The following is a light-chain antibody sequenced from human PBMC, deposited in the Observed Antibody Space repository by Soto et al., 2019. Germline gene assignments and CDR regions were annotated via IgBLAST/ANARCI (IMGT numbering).Light chain of an antibody. V-gene: IGKV1-8*01. CDR3: QQYYTYPWT. J-gene: IGKJ1*01. Sequence: AIRMTQSPSSLSASTGDRVTITCRASQGITNYLVWYQQKPGKAPRVLIHAASTVQGGVSSRFSGSGSGTDFTLTISSLQSEDFATYYCQQYYTYPWTFGQGTKV. CDR2: AAS. CDR1: QGITNY.